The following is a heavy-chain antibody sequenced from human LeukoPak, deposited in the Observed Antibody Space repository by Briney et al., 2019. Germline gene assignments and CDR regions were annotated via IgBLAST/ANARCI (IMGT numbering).Heavy chain of an antibody. CDR3: AKGKATSSSSIDY. Sequence: GGSLRLSCAASGFTFSTYTMNWLRQAPGKGLEWLSYITSSSTIYYADSVKGRFTISRDNAKNSLYLQMNSLRAEDTAVYYCAKGKATSSSSIDYWGQGTLVTVSS. D-gene: IGHD6-6*01. J-gene: IGHJ4*02. V-gene: IGHV3-48*01. CDR1: GFTFSTYT. CDR2: ITSSSTI.